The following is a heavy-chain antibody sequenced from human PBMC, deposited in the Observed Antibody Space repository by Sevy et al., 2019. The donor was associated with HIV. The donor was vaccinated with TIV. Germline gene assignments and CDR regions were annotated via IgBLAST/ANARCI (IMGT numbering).Heavy chain of an antibody. D-gene: IGHD6-6*01. CDR3: ARGLDSISSGYYYLYMDV. J-gene: IGHJ6*03. V-gene: IGHV4-59*01. CDR1: GGSISSYY. Sequence: SETLSLTCTVSGGSISSYYWNWIRQPPGKGLEWIGFIFSSGSTNSNPSLKSRVTISVDTSTNQVSLKLSSVTAADTAVYYCARGLDSISSGYYYLYMDVWGKGTTVTVSS. CDR2: IFSSGST.